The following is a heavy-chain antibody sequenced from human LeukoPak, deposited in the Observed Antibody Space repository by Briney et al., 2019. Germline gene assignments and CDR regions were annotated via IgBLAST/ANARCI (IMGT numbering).Heavy chain of an antibody. Sequence: GGSLRLSCAASGFTFSSYSMNWVRQAPGKGREWGSYINSSSSTIYYADSVKGRFTISRDNAKNSLYLQMNSLRAEDTAVYYCAREGLERPLVNGFYYYYGMDVWGQGTTVTVSS. CDR1: GFTFSSYS. CDR2: INSSSSTI. V-gene: IGHV3-48*04. J-gene: IGHJ6*02. D-gene: IGHD1-1*01. CDR3: AREGLERPLVNGFYYYYGMDV.